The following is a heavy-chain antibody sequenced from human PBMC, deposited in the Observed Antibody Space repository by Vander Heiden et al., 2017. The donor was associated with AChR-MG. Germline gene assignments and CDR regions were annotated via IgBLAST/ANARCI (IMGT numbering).Heavy chain of an antibody. V-gene: IGHV4-59*01. Sequence: VQLQESGPGLVTSSETLSLTCTVSGASISSYSWSWVRQPPGKGLEWIGYIHYSGSTNYNPSLKSRVTISVDTSNNHFSLRLSSVTAADTAVYYCARRSRDSSGYSQFDYWGQGTLVTVAS. CDR2: IHYSGST. D-gene: IGHD3-22*01. J-gene: IGHJ4*02. CDR3: ARRSRDSSGYSQFDY. CDR1: GASISSYS.